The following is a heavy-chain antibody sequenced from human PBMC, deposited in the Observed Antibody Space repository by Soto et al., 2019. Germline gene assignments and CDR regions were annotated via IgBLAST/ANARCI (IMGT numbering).Heavy chain of an antibody. Sequence: SETLSLTCTVSGGSIRDYYWGWIRQSPGKGLEWIGYIYYTGTTKYNPSLKSRVTISVDSSKNQFSLKLGSVTAADTAVYYCARLGGYYQAFDSWGQGTLVTVSS. CDR3: ARLGGYYQAFDS. J-gene: IGHJ4*02. CDR2: IYYTGTT. CDR1: GGSIRDYY. D-gene: IGHD3-22*01. V-gene: IGHV4-59*08.